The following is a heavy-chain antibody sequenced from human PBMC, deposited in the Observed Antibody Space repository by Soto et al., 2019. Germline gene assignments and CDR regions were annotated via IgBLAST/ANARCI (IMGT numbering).Heavy chain of an antibody. CDR1: GYTFTSFG. V-gene: IGHV1-18*01. CDR3: ATGAAGIAAHVI. CDR2: INAYNGNT. J-gene: IGHJ4*01. D-gene: IGHD6-6*01. Sequence: ASVKVSCKASGYTFTSFGVNWVRQAPGQGLEWMGWINAYNGNTNYAQKFRGRVTMTADTSTSTAYMEVRSLRSDDQAVYYCATGAAGIAAHVIWGHGNLATGSS.